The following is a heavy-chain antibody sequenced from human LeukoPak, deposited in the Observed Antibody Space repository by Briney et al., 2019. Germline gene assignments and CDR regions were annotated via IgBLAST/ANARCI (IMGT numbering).Heavy chain of an antibody. V-gene: IGHV4-39*07. D-gene: IGHD2/OR15-2a*01. CDR3: ARDKGFYDI. J-gene: IGHJ3*02. CDR1: GGSISSSSYY. Sequence: SETLSLTCTVSGGSISSSSYYWGWIRQPPEKGLEWIGSIYYSGSTYYNPSLKSRVTISVDTSKNQFSLKLSSVTAADTAVYYCARDKGFYDIWGQGTMVTVSS. CDR2: IYYSGST.